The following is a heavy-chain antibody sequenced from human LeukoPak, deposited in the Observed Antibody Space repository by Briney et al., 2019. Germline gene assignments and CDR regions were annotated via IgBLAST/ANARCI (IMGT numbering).Heavy chain of an antibody. CDR1: GFSFSNAW. Sequence: GGSLRLSCAASGFSFSNAWMSWVRKAPGKGLEWVGRIKSKTDGGTTDYAAPVKGRFTISRDDSKNTLYLQMNSLKTEDTAVYYCTTPPEAGSGSYRIFSYWGQGALVTVSS. V-gene: IGHV3-15*01. J-gene: IGHJ4*02. D-gene: IGHD3-10*01. CDR2: IKSKTDGGTT. CDR3: TTPPEAGSGSYRIFSY.